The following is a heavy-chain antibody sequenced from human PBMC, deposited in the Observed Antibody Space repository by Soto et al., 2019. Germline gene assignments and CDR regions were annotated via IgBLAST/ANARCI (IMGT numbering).Heavy chain of an antibody. D-gene: IGHD3-3*01. CDR2: MNPNSGNT. CDR3: ASNGPTIFGVVISPYGMDV. V-gene: IGHV1-8*01. J-gene: IGHJ6*02. CDR1: GYTFTSYD. Sequence: GASVKVSCKASGYTFTSYDINWVRQATGQGLEWMGWMNPNSGNTGYAQKFQGRVTMTRNTSISTAYMELSSLRSEDTAVYYCASNGPTIFGVVISPYGMDVWGQGTTVNVS.